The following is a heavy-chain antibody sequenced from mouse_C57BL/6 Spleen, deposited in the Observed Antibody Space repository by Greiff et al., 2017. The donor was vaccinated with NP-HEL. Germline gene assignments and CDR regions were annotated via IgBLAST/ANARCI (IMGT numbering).Heavy chain of an antibody. V-gene: IGHV5-4*01. CDR2: ISDGGSYT. Sequence: EVQGVESGGGLVKPGGSLKLSCAASGFTFSSYAMSWVHQTPEKRLEWVATISDGGSYTYYPDNVKGRFTISRDNAKNNLYLQMSHLKSEDTAMYYCARDEGDYGNYPLYYWGQGTTLTVSS. D-gene: IGHD2-1*01. J-gene: IGHJ2*01. CDR3: ARDEGDYGNYPLYY. CDR1: GFTFSSYA.